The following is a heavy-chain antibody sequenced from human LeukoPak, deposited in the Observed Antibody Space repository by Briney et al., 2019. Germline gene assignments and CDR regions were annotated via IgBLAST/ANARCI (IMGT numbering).Heavy chain of an antibody. J-gene: IGHJ4*02. CDR1: GFTFSNYW. D-gene: IGHD2-15*01. CDR3: ASTQTFDY. Sequence: PGGSLRLYCVVSGFTFSNYWMSWLRQAPGKGLEWVANIKQDGSEKNYVDSVKGRFTISRDNAKNSLFLQLDSLRAEDTAVYYCASTQTFDYWGQGTLVTVSS. CDR2: IKQDGSEK. V-gene: IGHV3-7*03.